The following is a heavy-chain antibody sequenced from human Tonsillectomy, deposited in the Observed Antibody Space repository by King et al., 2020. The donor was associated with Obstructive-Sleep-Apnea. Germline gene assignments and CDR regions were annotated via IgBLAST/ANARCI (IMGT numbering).Heavy chain of an antibody. D-gene: IGHD5-24*01. CDR3: ARVGGGYNLDFYYGMDV. J-gene: IGHJ6*02. V-gene: IGHV1-18*01. Sequence: QLVQSGAEVKKPGASVKVSCKASGYTFTNYGITWVRQAPGQGPEWRGWISAYNGNSNYAQKLQGIVTMTTDTSTSTAYMELRSLRSDDTAVYYCARVGGGYNLDFYYGMDVWGQGTTVTVSS. CDR1: GYTFTNYG. CDR2: ISAYNGNS.